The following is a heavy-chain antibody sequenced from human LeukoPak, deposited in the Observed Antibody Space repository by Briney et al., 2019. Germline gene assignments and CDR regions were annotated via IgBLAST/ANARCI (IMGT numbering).Heavy chain of an antibody. CDR1: GFTFSSYA. D-gene: IGHD4-17*01. J-gene: IGHJ4*02. CDR3: ASGDYGDYGDYFDY. V-gene: IGHV3-30-3*01. CDR2: ISYDGSNK. Sequence: GGSLRLSCAASGFTFSSYAMHWVRQAPGKGLEWVAVISYDGSNKYYADSVKGRFTISRDNSKNTLYLQMNSLRAEDTAVYYCASGDYGDYGDYFDYWGQGTLVTVSS.